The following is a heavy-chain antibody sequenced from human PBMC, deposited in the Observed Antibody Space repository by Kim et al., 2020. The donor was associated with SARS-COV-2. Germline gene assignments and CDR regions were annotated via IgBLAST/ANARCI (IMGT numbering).Heavy chain of an antibody. D-gene: IGHD3-10*01. J-gene: IGHJ4*02. CDR2: ISGSGGST. Sequence: GGSLRLSCAASGFTFSSYAMSWVRQAPGKGLEWVSAISGSGGSTYYADSVKGRFTISRDNSKNTLYLQMNSLRAEDTAVYYCAKPDSSGLLWFGEYRENFDYWGQGTLVTVSS. CDR3: AKPDSSGLLWFGEYRENFDY. CDR1: GFTFSSYA. V-gene: IGHV3-23*01.